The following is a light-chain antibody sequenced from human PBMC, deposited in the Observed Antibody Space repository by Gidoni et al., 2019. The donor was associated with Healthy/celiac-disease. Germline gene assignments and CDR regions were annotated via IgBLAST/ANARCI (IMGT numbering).Light chain of an antibody. CDR2: DAS. J-gene: IGKJ2*01. CDR3: QQYNSYS. Sequence: QMTQSPSTLSASVGDRVTITCRASQSISSWLAWYQQKPGKAPKLLIYDASSLESGVPSRFSGSGSGTEFTLTISSLQPDDFATYHCQQYNSYSFGHGTKLEIK. V-gene: IGKV1-5*01. CDR1: QSISSW.